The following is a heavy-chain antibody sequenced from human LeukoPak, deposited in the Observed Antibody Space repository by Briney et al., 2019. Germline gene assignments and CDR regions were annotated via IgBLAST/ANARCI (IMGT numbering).Heavy chain of an antibody. V-gene: IGHV3-21*06. CDR1: GFTFSSYS. J-gene: IGHJ4*02. D-gene: IGHD2-21*02. CDR2: VDGLSETI. Sequence: PGGSLRLSCAASGFTFSSYSMNWVRQSPRKGLEWLSAVDGLSETIYYADSVKGRFTISRDNAKNSLSLHMTNLRVEDTAIYYCARDVTARNYFDSWGQGTLVTVSS. CDR3: ARDVTARNYFDS.